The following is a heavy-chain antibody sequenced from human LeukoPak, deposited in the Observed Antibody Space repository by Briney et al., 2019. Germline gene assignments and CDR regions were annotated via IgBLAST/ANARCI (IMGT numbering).Heavy chain of an antibody. Sequence: GGSLRLSCAASGFAVNNNFISWVRQPPGKGLEWISVLFSNGATYYLDSVKDRFTISRDDSKNIVYLQLDTLRGEDTAIYYCAKTRPGGSYDHWGRGTLVTVSS. J-gene: IGHJ5*02. CDR3: AKTRPGGSYDH. CDR2: LFSNGAT. D-gene: IGHD1-26*01. CDR1: GFAVNNNF. V-gene: IGHV3-53*01.